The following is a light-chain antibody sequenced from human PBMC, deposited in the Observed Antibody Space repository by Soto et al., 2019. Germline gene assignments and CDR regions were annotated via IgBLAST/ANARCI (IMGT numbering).Light chain of an antibody. CDR3: QQYGSSLTLT. V-gene: IGKV3-20*01. CDR2: GAS. CDR1: QSVSSSY. Sequence: EIVLTQSPGTLSLSPGERATLSCRASQSVSSSYLAWYQQKPGQAPRLLIYGASSRATGIPDRFSGSGSGKDFTLTISRLEPEDFAGYYCQQYGSSLTLTFGQGTKVEIK. J-gene: IGKJ1*01.